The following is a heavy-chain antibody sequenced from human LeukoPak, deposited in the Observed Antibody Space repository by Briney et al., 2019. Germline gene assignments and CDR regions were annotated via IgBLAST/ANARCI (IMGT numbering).Heavy chain of an antibody. Sequence: GGSLRLSCAASGFTFSSYAMSWVSQAPGKGLEWVSAISGSGGRTYYAHSVKGRFTISRDNSKNTLYLQMNSLRAEDTAVYYCAKDVGYYDYVWGSYRYTGVDYWGQGTLVTVSS. V-gene: IGHV3-23*01. CDR2: ISGSGGRT. CDR3: AKDVGYYDYVWGSYRYTGVDY. J-gene: IGHJ4*02. D-gene: IGHD3-16*02. CDR1: GFTFSSYA.